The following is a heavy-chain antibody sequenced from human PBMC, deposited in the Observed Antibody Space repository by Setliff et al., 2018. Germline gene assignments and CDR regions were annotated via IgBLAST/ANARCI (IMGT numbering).Heavy chain of an antibody. CDR2: MNPNSGNT. Sequence: GASVKVSCKASGYTFSSYDINWVRQASGQGLEWMGWMNPNSGNTGYAQKFQGRVTMTRNTSINTAYMGLSNLRSQDTAVYYCARGRGGNPNWYFDLWGRGALVTVS. CDR1: GYTFSSYD. V-gene: IGHV1-8*01. D-gene: IGHD2-15*01. J-gene: IGHJ2*01. CDR3: ARGRGGNPNWYFDL.